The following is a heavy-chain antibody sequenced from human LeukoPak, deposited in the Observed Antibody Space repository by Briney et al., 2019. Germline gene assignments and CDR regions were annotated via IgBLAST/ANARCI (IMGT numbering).Heavy chain of an antibody. V-gene: IGHV1-18*01. D-gene: IGHD2-15*01. J-gene: IGHJ3*02. CDR1: GYTFTSYG. Sequence: ASVKVSCKASGYTFTSYGISWVRQAPGQGLEWMGWISAYNGNTNYAQKLQGRVTMTTDTPTSTAYMELRSLRPDDTAVYYCARDGRVGAPNDAFDIWGQGTMVTVSS. CDR3: ARDGRVGAPNDAFDI. CDR2: ISAYNGNT.